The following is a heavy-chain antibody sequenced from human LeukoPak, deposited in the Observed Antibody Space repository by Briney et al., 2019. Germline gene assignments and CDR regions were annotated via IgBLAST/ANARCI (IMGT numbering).Heavy chain of an antibody. CDR3: AHSEIGDLAFDY. CDR2: IYWNDDK. J-gene: IGHJ4*02. D-gene: IGHD3-10*01. CDR1: GFSLSTSGVG. V-gene: IGHV2-5*01. Sequence: SGPTLVNPTQTLTLTCTFSGFSLSTSGVGVGWIRQPSGKAPEWLALIYWNDDKRYSPSLKSRLTITKDTSKNQVVLTLTNMDPVDTATYYCAHSEIGDLAFDYWGQGTLVTVSS.